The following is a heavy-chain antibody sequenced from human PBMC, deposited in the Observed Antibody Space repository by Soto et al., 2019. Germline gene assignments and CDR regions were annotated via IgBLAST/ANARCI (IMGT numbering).Heavy chain of an antibody. CDR3: ARDKVREGGGSSHEYYYYGMDV. D-gene: IGHD2-15*01. J-gene: IGHJ6*02. CDR1: GFTFSSYA. Sequence: AGGSLRLSCAASGFTFSSYAMHWVRQAPGKGLEWVAVISYDGSNKYYADSVKGRFTISRDNSKNTLYLQMNSLRAEDTAAYYCARDKVREGGGSSHEYYYYGMDVWGQGTTVTVSS. CDR2: ISYDGSNK. V-gene: IGHV3-30-3*01.